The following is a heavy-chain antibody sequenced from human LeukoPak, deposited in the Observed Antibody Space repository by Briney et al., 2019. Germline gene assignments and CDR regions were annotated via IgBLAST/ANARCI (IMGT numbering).Heavy chain of an antibody. D-gene: IGHD2/OR15-2a*01. CDR3: ARAGRANYFENWHFDL. Sequence: SETLSLTCTVSGGSVPIYYWHWIRQPPGKGLELIGYTYYSGSTDYNPSLRGRVAISVDTSKNQVSLRLTSVTAADTAVYYCARAGRANYFENWHFDLWGRGTLVTVS. CDR2: TYYSGST. J-gene: IGHJ2*01. V-gene: IGHV4-59*02. CDR1: GGSVPIYY.